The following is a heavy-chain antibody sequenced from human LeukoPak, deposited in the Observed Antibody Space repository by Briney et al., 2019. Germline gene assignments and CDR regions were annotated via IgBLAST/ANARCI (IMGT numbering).Heavy chain of an antibody. CDR3: ARSQPLAYFDL. Sequence: SVKVSCKASGGSFNSYAISWARQAPGQGLEWMGGIIPIFGTANYAQKFQGRVTITADKSTNTAYMELSSLRSEDTAVYYCARSQPLAYFDLWGRGTLVTVSS. CDR1: GGSFNSYA. CDR2: IIPIFGTA. V-gene: IGHV1-69*06. J-gene: IGHJ2*01.